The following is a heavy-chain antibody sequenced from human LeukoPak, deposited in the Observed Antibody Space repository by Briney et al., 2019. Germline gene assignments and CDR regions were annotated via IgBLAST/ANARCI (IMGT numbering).Heavy chain of an antibody. D-gene: IGHD6-6*01. CDR3: ARDQVAARSNYYYGMDV. J-gene: IGHJ6*02. Sequence: GGSLRLSCAASGFTFSSYSMNWVRQAPGKGLGWVSSISSSSYIYYADSVKGRFTISRDNAKNSLYLQMNSLRAEDTAVYYCARDQVAARSNYYYGMDVWGQGTTVTVSS. V-gene: IGHV3-21*04. CDR1: GFTFSSYS. CDR2: ISSSSYI.